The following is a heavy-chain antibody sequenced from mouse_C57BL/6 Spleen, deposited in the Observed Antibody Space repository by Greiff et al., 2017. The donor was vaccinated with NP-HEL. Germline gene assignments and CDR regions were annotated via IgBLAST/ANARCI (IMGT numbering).Heavy chain of an antibody. CDR3: ARTVVATEYFDV. CDR1: GYTFTSYW. D-gene: IGHD1-1*01. CDR2: IDPSDSYT. V-gene: IGHV1-50*01. J-gene: IGHJ1*03. Sequence: VQLQQPGAELVKPGASVKLSCKASGYTFTSYWMQWVKQRPGQGLEWIGEIDPSDSYTNYNQKFKGKATLTVDTSSSTAYMQLSSLTSEDSAVYYCARTVVATEYFDVWGTGTTVTVSS.